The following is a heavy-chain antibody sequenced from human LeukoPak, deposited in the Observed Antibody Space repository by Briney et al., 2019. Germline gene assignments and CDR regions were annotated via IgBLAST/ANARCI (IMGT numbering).Heavy chain of an antibody. J-gene: IGHJ3*02. CDR3: AWTTGTGDAFDI. CDR2: ISSSSSYI. D-gene: IGHD1-1*01. CDR1: GFTFSSYS. Sequence: GGSLRLSCAASGFTFSSYSMNWVRQAPGKGLEWVSSISSSSSYIYYADSVKGRFTISRDNAKNSLYPQMNSLRAEDTAVYYCAWTTGTGDAFDIWGQGTMVTVSS. V-gene: IGHV3-21*01.